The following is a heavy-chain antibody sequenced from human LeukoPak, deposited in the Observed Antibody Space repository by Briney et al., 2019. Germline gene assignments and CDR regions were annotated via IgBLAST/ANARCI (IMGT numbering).Heavy chain of an antibody. CDR3: ARDAVVVVAASGPGYYFDY. D-gene: IGHD2-15*01. J-gene: IGHJ4*02. V-gene: IGHV3-11*06. CDR1: GFIFSDYY. Sequence: GGSLRLSCAASGFIFSDYYMSWIRQAPGKGLEWVSSISSSSSYIYYADSVKGRFTISRDNAKNSLYLQMNSLRAEDTAVYNCARDAVVVVAASGPGYYFDYWGRGTLVTVSS. CDR2: ISSSSSYI.